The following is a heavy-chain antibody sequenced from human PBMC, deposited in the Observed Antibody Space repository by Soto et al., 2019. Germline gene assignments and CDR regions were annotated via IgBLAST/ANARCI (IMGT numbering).Heavy chain of an antibody. CDR3: AKDLSGSGWYGGYFDY. J-gene: IGHJ4*02. Sequence: GGSLRLSCAASGFTFSSYAMSWVRQAPGKGLEWVSAISGSGGSTYYADSVKGRFTISRDNSKNTLYLQMNSLRAEDTAVYYCAKDLSGSGWYGGYFDYWGQGTLVTVSS. CDR1: GFTFSSYA. V-gene: IGHV3-23*01. CDR2: ISGSGGST. D-gene: IGHD6-19*01.